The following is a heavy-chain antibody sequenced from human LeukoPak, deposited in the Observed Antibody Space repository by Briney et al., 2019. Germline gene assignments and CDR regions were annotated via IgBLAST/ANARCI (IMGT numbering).Heavy chain of an antibody. CDR2: ISYDGSNK. Sequence: GRSLRLSCAASGFTFSSYGMHWVRQAPGKGLEWVAVISYDGSNKYYADSVKGRFTISRDNSKNTLYLQMNSLRAEDTAVYYCAKEVRRAYYGSGRRLDYWGQGTLVTASS. J-gene: IGHJ4*02. CDR3: AKEVRRAYYGSGRRLDY. D-gene: IGHD3-10*01. V-gene: IGHV3-30*18. CDR1: GFTFSSYG.